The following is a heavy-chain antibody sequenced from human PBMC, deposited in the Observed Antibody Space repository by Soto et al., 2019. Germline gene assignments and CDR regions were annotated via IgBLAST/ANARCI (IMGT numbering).Heavy chain of an antibody. CDR3: ARVYFDWLFIIAY. V-gene: IGHV3-21*01. D-gene: IGHD3-9*01. CDR2: ISSSSSYI. J-gene: IGHJ4*02. Sequence: GSLRLSCAASGFTFSSYSMNWVRQAPGKGLEWVSSISSSSSYIYYADSVKGRFTISRDNAKNSLYLQMNSLRAEDTALYYCARVYFDWLFIIAYWGQGTLVTVSS. CDR1: GFTFSSYS.